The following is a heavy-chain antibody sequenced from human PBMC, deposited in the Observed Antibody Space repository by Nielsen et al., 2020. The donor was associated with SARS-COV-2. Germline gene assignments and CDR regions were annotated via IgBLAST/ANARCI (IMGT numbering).Heavy chain of an antibody. CDR3: AKGYSGYGKDAFDI. V-gene: IGHV3-30*04. CDR1: GFTFSSYA. D-gene: IGHD5-12*01. Sequence: GESLKISCAASGFTFSSYAMHWVRQAPGKGLEWVAVISYDGSNKYYADYVKGRFTISRDNSKNTLYLQMNSLRAEDTAVYYCAKGYSGYGKDAFDIWGQGTMVTVSS. J-gene: IGHJ3*02. CDR2: ISYDGSNK.